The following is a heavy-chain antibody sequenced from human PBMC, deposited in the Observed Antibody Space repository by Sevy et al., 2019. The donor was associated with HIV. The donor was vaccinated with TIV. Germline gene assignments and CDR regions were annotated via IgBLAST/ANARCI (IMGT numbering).Heavy chain of an antibody. Sequence: GGSLRLSCAASGFSFNGYGMHWVRQAPGKGLEWVAIIWNDGSNRSYGDSVKGRFTISRDNSKNTLYLQMNSLRAEDTAVYYCARESLAVAGIGYYFDYWGQGALVTVSS. CDR1: GFSFNGYG. CDR3: ARESLAVAGIGYYFDY. V-gene: IGHV3-33*01. J-gene: IGHJ4*02. CDR2: IWNDGSNR. D-gene: IGHD6-19*01.